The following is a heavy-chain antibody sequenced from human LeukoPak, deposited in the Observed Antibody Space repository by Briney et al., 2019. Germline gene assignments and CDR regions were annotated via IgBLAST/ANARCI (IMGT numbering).Heavy chain of an antibody. CDR1: GFTFSSYG. J-gene: IGHJ4*02. CDR2: ISYDGSNK. CDR3: ARGNTYNYGYFDY. Sequence: GGSLRLSCAASGFTFSSYGAHWVRQAPGKGLEWMALISYDGSNKYYAESGRGRFTISRDNSKNTLYLQLNSLRAEDTAVYYCARGNTYNYGYFDYWGQGTLVTVSS. V-gene: IGHV3-30*03. D-gene: IGHD5-18*01.